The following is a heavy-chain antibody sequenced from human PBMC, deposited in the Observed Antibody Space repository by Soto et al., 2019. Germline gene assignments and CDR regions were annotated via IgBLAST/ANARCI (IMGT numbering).Heavy chain of an antibody. CDR1: GGPFSGYY. CDR2: INHSGST. Sequence: KTSETLSLTCAVYGGPFSGYYWSWIRQPPGKGLEWIGEINHSGSTNYNPSLKSRVTTSVDTSKNQFSLKLSSVTAADTAVYYCARGPREGKLELRVPSPNWGQGTLVTVSS. J-gene: IGHJ4*02. CDR3: ARGPREGKLELRVPSPN. V-gene: IGHV4-34*01. D-gene: IGHD1-7*01.